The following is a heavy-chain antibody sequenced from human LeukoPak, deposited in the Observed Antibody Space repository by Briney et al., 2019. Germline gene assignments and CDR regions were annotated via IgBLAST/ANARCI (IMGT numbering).Heavy chain of an antibody. CDR1: GYSFTSYW. Sequence: GESPKISCKGSGYSFTSYWIGWVCQMPGKGPEWMGIIYPDDSDTRYSPSFQGQTTTSADKSIRTAYLQWSSLKASDTAMYYCARKGQRGGQQLVTDWGQGTLVTVSS. J-gene: IGHJ4*02. CDR3: ARKGQRGGQQLVTD. V-gene: IGHV5-51*01. CDR2: IYPDDSDT. D-gene: IGHD6-13*01.